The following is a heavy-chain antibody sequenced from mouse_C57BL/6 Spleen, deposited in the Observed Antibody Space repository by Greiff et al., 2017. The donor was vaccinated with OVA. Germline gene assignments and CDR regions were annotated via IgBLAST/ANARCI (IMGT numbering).Heavy chain of an antibody. V-gene: IGHV1-55*01. CDR1: GYTFTRYR. Sequence: VQLQQSGAELVKPGASVKLSCKASGYTFTRYRITWVKQRPGHGLEWIGCIYPGSGSTNYNEKFKNKATLTVDTSSSTAYMQLSSLTSEDSAVYYCGRGSPEDFDVWGTGATVTVSS. D-gene: IGHD3-1*01. CDR3: GRGSPEDFDV. CDR2: IYPGSGST. J-gene: IGHJ1*03.